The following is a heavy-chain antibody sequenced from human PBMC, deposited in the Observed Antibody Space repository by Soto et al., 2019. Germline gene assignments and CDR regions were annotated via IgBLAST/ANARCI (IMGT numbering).Heavy chain of an antibody. J-gene: IGHJ5*02. CDR2: IIPILGIA. Sequence: QVQLVQSGAEVKKPGSSVKVSCKAFGGTFSGYTISWVRQAPGLGLEWMGRIIPILGIANYAQKFQGRVTITADKSTSTAYMELSSLRSEDTAVYYCARDCSSTSCYAYPWGQGTLVTVSS. CDR1: GGTFSGYT. D-gene: IGHD2-2*01. CDR3: ARDCSSTSCYAYP. V-gene: IGHV1-69*08.